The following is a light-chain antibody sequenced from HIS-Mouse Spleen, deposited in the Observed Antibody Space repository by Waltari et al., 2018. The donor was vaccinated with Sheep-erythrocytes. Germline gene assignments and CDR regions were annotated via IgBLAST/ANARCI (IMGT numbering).Light chain of an antibody. Sequence: QSALTQPASVSGSPGQSITISCTGPSSDVGSYNLVSWYHQHPGKAPKLRIYEGSKRPSGVSNRFSGSKSGNTASLTISGLQAEDEADYYCCSYAGSSTPWVFGGGTKLTVL. J-gene: IGLJ3*02. CDR1: SSDVGSYNL. CDR2: EGS. V-gene: IGLV2-23*01. CDR3: CSYAGSSTPWV.